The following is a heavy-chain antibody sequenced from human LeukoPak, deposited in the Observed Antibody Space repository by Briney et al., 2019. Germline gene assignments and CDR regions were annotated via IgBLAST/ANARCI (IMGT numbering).Heavy chain of an antibody. CDR3: ARSQYSSSWYGWFDP. J-gene: IGHJ5*02. CDR2: IWYDGSNK. Sequence: PGRSLRLSCAASGFTFSSYGMHWVRQVPGKGLEWVAVIWYDGSNKHYADSVKGRFTISRDNSKNTLYLQMNSLRVEDTAVYYCARSQYSSSWYGWFDPWGQGTLVTVSS. V-gene: IGHV3-33*01. D-gene: IGHD6-13*01. CDR1: GFTFSSYG.